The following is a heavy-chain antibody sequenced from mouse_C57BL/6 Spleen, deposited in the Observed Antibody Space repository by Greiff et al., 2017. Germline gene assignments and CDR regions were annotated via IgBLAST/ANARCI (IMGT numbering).Heavy chain of an antibody. CDR2: IDPSDSYT. CDR1: GYTFTSYW. J-gene: IGHJ2*01. V-gene: IGHV1-50*01. CDR3: ARGGGYPDY. D-gene: IGHD1-1*02. Sequence: VQLQQPGAELVKPGASVKLSCKASGYTFTSYWMPWVKQRPGPGLEWIGEIDPSDSYTNYNQKFKGKATLTVDTSSSTAYMQLSSLTSEDSAVYYCARGGGYPDYWGQGTTLTVSS.